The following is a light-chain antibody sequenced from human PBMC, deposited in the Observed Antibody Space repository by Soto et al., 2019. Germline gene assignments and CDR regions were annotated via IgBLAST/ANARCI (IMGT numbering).Light chain of an antibody. CDR2: DAS. V-gene: IGKV3-20*01. CDR1: QSVGNN. J-gene: IGKJ5*01. Sequence: EIGLKMSPGALSLSPGERDTLPCRASQSVGNNLAWYQQRPGQAPTLLISDASSRATGIPDRFSGSGSGTDFTLTISRLEPEDFALYYCQHYGPSLITFGQGTRLEIK. CDR3: QHYGPSLIT.